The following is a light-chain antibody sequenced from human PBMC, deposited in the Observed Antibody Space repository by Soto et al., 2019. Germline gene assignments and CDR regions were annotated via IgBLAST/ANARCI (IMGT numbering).Light chain of an antibody. CDR2: GAS. CDR3: QHYNNWPPDT. V-gene: IGKV3-15*01. Sequence: EIILTQSPASLSVSPGERATLSCRASQSVNNNLAWYQQKRGQAPRLLIYGASTRATGIPGRFRGSGSGTEFTLTITSLQSEDFAVYFCQHYNNWPPDTFGQGTKLELK. J-gene: IGKJ2*01. CDR1: QSVNNN.